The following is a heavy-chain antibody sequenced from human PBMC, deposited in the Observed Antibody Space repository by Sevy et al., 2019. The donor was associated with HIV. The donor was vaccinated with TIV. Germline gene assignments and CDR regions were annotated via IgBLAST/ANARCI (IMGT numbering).Heavy chain of an antibody. J-gene: IGHJ4*02. D-gene: IGHD6-19*01. CDR1: GGSISSSGYY. V-gene: IGHV4-39*01. CDR3: ARHDGVPARYSTGWLDY. Sequence: SETLSLTCTVSGGSISSSGYYWGWIRQPPGKGLEWIATTYYSGSTYYNPSLKSRVTISVDTSRNQYSLKRSSVTASETAVYYCARHDGVPARYSTGWLDYWGQGTLVTVSS. CDR2: TYYSGST.